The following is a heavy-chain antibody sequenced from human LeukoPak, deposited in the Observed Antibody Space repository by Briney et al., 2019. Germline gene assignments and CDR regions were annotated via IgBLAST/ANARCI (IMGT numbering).Heavy chain of an antibody. Sequence: GGALRLSCSASGLSLSVNYMTWVRQSPDKGLEWLSNIYRDGNTYYADSVNGRFSISRDDYKNTLYLEMNSLRAEDTALYYCARYTFRAVDIWGQGSMVTVSS. D-gene: IGHD2-2*02. CDR1: GLSLSVNY. V-gene: IGHV3-53*01. J-gene: IGHJ3*02. CDR3: ARYTFRAVDI. CDR2: IYRDGNT.